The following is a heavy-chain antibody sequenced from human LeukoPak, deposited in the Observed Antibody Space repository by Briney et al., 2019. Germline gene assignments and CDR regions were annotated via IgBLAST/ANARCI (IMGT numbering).Heavy chain of an antibody. Sequence: PGGSLRLSCAASGFTVSSNYMSWVRQAPGKGLEWVSVIYSGGSTYYADSVKGRFTISRDNSKNTLYLQMNSLSSEVTAVYYCARDGFSSGYPYDAFDIWGQGTMVTVSS. J-gene: IGHJ3*02. D-gene: IGHD3-22*01. CDR2: IYSGGST. CDR1: GFTVSSNY. CDR3: ARDGFSSGYPYDAFDI. V-gene: IGHV3-53*01.